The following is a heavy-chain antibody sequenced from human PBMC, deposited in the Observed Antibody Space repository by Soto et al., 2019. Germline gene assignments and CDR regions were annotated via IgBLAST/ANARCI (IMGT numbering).Heavy chain of an antibody. Sequence: SETLSLTCTVSGGSISSGGYYWSWIRQHPGKGLEWIGYIYYSGSTYYNPSLKSRVTISVDTSKNQFSLKLSSVTAADTAVYYCATAREYDSSGYYEIDAFDIWGQGTMVTVSS. J-gene: IGHJ3*02. D-gene: IGHD3-22*01. CDR1: GGSISSGGYY. V-gene: IGHV4-31*03. CDR3: ATAREYDSSGYYEIDAFDI. CDR2: IYYSGST.